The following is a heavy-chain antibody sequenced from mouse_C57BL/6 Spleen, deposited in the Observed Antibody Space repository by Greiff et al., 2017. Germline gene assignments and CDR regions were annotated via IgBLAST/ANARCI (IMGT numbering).Heavy chain of an antibody. CDR2: INPNNGGT. J-gene: IGHJ2*01. V-gene: IGHV1-22*01. D-gene: IGHD1-1*01. Sequence: EVQLQQSGPELVKPGASVKMSCKASGYTFTDYNMHWVKQSHGKSLEWIGYINPNNGGTSYNQKFKGKATLTVNESSSTAYMELRSLTSEDSAVYYCARTTVVAKGFDYWGQGTTLTVSS. CDR1: GYTFTDYN. CDR3: ARTTVVAKGFDY.